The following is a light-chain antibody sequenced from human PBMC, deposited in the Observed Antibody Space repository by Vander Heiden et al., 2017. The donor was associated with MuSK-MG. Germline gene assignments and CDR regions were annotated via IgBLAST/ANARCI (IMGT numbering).Light chain of an antibody. Sequence: DIVMTQSPDSLAVSLGERATINRKSSQSVLYSTNNKNYLAWYQQKPGQPPKLLIYWASTRESGVPDRISGSGSGSDFTLTISGLQAEDVAVYYCQQYYSTPPTFGGGTKVEIK. V-gene: IGKV4-1*01. CDR1: QSVLYSTNNKNY. CDR3: QQYYSTPPT. J-gene: IGKJ4*01. CDR2: WAS.